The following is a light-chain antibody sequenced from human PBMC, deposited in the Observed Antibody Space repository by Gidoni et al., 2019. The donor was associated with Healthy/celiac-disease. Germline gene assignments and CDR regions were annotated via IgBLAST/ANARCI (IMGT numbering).Light chain of an antibody. CDR2: KDS. Sequence: SYELTQPSSVSVSPGQTARITCSGDVLAKKYARWFQQKPGQAPVRVIYKDSERPSGIPERFSGSSSGTTVTLTISGAQVEDEADYYCYSAADNNLNVFGTGTKVTVL. V-gene: IGLV3-27*01. CDR3: YSAADNNLNV. CDR1: VLAKKY. J-gene: IGLJ1*01.